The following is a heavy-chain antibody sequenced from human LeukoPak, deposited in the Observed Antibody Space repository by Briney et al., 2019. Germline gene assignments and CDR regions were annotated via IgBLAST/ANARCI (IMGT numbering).Heavy chain of an antibody. V-gene: IGHV3-23*01. CDR1: GFTFSSYA. CDR2: ISGSGGST. J-gene: IGHJ4*02. Sequence: TGGSLRLSCAASGFTFSSYAMSWVRQAPGKGLEWVSAISGSGGSTYYADSVKGRFTISRDNSKNTLYLQMNSLRAEDTAVYYCAKARSAVRGVIGYFYYWGQGTLVTVSS. CDR3: AKARSAVRGVIGYFYY. D-gene: IGHD3-10*01.